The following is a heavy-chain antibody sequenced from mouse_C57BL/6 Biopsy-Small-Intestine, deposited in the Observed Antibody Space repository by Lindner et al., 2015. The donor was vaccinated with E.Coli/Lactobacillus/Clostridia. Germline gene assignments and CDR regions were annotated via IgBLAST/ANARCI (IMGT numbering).Heavy chain of an antibody. CDR2: IGGYNGKT. V-gene: IGHV1-4*01. CDR1: GYPFPSYG. D-gene: IGHD5-1*01. J-gene: IGHJ4*01. CDR3: ARDSEDIDIVPVVVPLDMLDH. Sequence: SVKVSCKTSGYPFPSYGVTWVRQVPGQGLEWMGWIGGYNGKTKYDQKFQGRVLMTRDTSTSTIYMELMSLTSDDTAVYYCARDSEDIDIVPVVVPLDMLDHWGQGTLVTVSS.